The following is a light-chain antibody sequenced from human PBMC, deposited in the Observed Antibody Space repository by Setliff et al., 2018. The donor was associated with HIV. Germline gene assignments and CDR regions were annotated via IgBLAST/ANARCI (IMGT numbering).Light chain of an antibody. CDR1: SSDVGGYNY. CDR3: SSYTSSSTLV. J-gene: IGLJ1*01. V-gene: IGLV2-14*03. Sequence: QSALPQPASVSGSPGQSITISCTGTSSDVGGYNYVSWYQQHPGKAPKLMIYDVSYRPSGVSNRFSGSKSGNTASLTISGLQAEDEADYYCSSYTSSSTLVFGIGTKVTVL. CDR2: DVS.